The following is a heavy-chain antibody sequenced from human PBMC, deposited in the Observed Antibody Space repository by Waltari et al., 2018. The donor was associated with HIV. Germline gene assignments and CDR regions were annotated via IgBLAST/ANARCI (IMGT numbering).Heavy chain of an antibody. J-gene: IGHJ5*02. D-gene: IGHD2-15*01. CDR1: GFTFSSYA. Sequence: QVHLVESGGGVVQPGRSLRLSCAASGFTFSSYAIHWVRQAPGKGLEWVALKSYYGSNKYYADSVKGRFTISRDNSKNTLYLQMNSLRAEDTSVYDCARDTGYCSFGSCSYNWLDPWGQGTLVSVSS. CDR3: ARDTGYCSFGSCSYNWLDP. CDR2: KSYYGSNK. V-gene: IGHV3-30*01.